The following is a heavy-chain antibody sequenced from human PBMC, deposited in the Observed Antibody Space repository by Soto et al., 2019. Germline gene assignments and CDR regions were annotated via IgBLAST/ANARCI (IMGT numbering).Heavy chain of an antibody. D-gene: IGHD3-10*01. J-gene: IGHJ6*02. Sequence: SETLSLSCTVSGGSISSYYWSWIRKPPGKGLEWIGTIYYSVSTYYNPSLESRVTISVDTSKNQFSLKLSSVTAADTAVYYCARGGVTMIRGVIKASYYYYGMDVWGQGTTVTVSS. CDR2: IYYSVST. CDR3: ARGGVTMIRGVIKASYYYYGMDV. V-gene: IGHV4-59*04. CDR1: GGSISSYY.